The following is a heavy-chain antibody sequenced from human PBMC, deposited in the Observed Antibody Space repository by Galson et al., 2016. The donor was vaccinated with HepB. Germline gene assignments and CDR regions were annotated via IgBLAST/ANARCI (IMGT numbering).Heavy chain of an antibody. Sequence: SLRLSCAASGLTFSGFAMTWVRQAPGKGLEWVSVISDSGDRTYYADSVKGRPTIARDNSKRTLYLQMDSLRAEDTAIYYCAKAGDCSYVTCPLEYWGQGTLVTVSS. D-gene: IGHD2-15*01. CDR2: ISDSGDRT. V-gene: IGHV3-23*01. CDR3: AKAGDCSYVTCPLEY. J-gene: IGHJ4*02. CDR1: GLTFSGFA.